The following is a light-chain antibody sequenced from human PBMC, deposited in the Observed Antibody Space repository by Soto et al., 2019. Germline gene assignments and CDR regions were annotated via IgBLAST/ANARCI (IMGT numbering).Light chain of an antibody. CDR3: QQYNSYPWT. Sequence: DIQMTQSPSTLSASVGDRVTITCRASQSISSWLAWYQQKPGKAPKLLLYKASSLESGVPSRFSSSGSGTEFTLTISSLKPDDFANYYGQQYNSYPWTFGQVTKVDIK. CDR1: QSISSW. V-gene: IGKV1-5*03. CDR2: KAS. J-gene: IGKJ1*01.